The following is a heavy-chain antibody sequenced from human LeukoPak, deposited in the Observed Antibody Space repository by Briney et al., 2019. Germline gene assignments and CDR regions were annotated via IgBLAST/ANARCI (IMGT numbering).Heavy chain of an antibody. CDR3: AKDPGFRVGYYYDSSGYSREFDY. J-gene: IGHJ4*02. CDR2: ISWNSGSI. V-gene: IGHV3-9*01. D-gene: IGHD3-22*01. Sequence: GGSLRLSCAASGFTFDDYAMHWVRQAPGKGLEWVSGISWNSGSIGYADSVKGRFTISRDNAKNSLYLQMNSLRAEDTALYYCAKDPGFRVGYYYDSSGYSREFDYWGQGTLVTVSS. CDR1: GFTFDDYA.